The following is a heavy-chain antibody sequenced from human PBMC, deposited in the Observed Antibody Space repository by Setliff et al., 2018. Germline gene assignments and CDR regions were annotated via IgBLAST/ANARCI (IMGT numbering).Heavy chain of an antibody. V-gene: IGHV4-59*12. Sequence: SETLSLTCSVSGDSMSFSYWSWIRQPPGKGLEWIGYIYYSGSTDSHPSLKSRVTISVDTSKNQFSLKLSSVTAANMAVYYCAREQWLDPPGYYYMDVWAKGTTVTV. J-gene: IGHJ6*03. D-gene: IGHD6-19*01. CDR1: GDSMSFSY. CDR3: AREQWLDPPGYYYMDV. CDR2: IYYSGST.